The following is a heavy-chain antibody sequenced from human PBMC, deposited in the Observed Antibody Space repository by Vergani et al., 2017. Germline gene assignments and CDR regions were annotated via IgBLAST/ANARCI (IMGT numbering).Heavy chain of an antibody. CDR3: ARDYLVEMATTKIEPIDY. J-gene: IGHJ4*02. V-gene: IGHV3-7*01. CDR1: GFTFSSYW. CDR2: IKQDGSEK. Sequence: EVQLVESGGGLVQPGGSLRLSCAASGFTFSSYWMSWVRQAPGKGLEWVANIKQDGSEKYYVDSVKGRFTISRDNAKNSLYLQMNSLRAEDTAVYYCARDYLVEMATTKIEPIDYWGQGTLVTVSA. D-gene: IGHD5-24*01.